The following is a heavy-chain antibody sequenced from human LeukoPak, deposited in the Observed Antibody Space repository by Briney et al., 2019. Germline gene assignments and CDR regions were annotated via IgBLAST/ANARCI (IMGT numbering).Heavy chain of an antibody. Sequence: GGSLRLSCAASGFTFSSYAMSWVRQAPGKGLEWVSAISGSGGSTYYADSVKGRFTISRDNSKNTLYLQMNSLRAEDTAVYYCAKDQYRAVAGGNFDYWGQGTLVTVSS. CDR2: ISGSGGST. CDR3: AKDQYRAVAGGNFDY. CDR1: GFTFSSYA. D-gene: IGHD6-19*01. V-gene: IGHV3-23*01. J-gene: IGHJ4*02.